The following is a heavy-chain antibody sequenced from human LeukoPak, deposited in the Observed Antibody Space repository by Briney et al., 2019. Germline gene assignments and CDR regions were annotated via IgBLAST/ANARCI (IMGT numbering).Heavy chain of an antibody. Sequence: SETLSLTCTVSGGSIGSRSHYWSWIRQPAGQGLEWIGRIDTSGSTNYNPSLKSRVTISVDPSENQFSLRLSSVTAADTAVYYCARVIHAWYYFDYWGQGILVTVSS. CDR3: ARVIHAWYYFDY. V-gene: IGHV4-61*02. J-gene: IGHJ4*02. D-gene: IGHD2-2*01. CDR1: GGSIGSRSHY. CDR2: IDTSGST.